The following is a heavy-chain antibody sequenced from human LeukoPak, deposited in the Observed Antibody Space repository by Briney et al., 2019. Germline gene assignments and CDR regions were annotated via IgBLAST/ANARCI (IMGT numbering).Heavy chain of an antibody. D-gene: IGHD5-18*01. J-gene: IGHJ4*02. CDR3: ARDGEGYSYGSIDY. Sequence: GGSLRLSCAASGFTFSSYSTNWVRQAPGKGLEWVSSISSSSSYIYYADSVKGRFTISRDNAKNSLYLQMNSLRAEDTAVYYCARDGEGYSYGSIDYWGQGTLVTVSS. CDR1: GFTFSSYS. V-gene: IGHV3-21*01. CDR2: ISSSSSYI.